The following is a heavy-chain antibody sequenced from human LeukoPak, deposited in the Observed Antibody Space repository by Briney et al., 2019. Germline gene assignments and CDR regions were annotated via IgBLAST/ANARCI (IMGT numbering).Heavy chain of an antibody. CDR1: GFTFSSYS. Sequence: PGGSLRLSCAASGFTFSSYSMNWVRQAPGKGLEWVSSISSSSSYIYYADSVKGRFTISRDNAKNSLYLQMNSLRAEDTAVYYCATGQGYCSSTSCYNWFDPWGQGTLVTVSS. D-gene: IGHD2-2*01. CDR3: ATGQGYCSSTSCYNWFDP. CDR2: ISSSSSYI. J-gene: IGHJ5*02. V-gene: IGHV3-21*04.